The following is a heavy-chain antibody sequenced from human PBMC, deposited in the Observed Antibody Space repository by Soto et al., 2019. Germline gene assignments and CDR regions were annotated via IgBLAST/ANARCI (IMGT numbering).Heavy chain of an antibody. D-gene: IGHD3-22*01. J-gene: IGHJ4*02. CDR1: GFTFSSYA. Sequence: PGGSLRLSCAASGFTFSSYAMNWVRQAPGKGLEWVSAISGSGGSAYYADSVKGRFTISRDNSKNTLYLQMNSLRAEDTAVYYCATDRYYDSSGYYSCYFDYWGQGTLVTVSS. CDR3: ATDRYYDSSGYYSCYFDY. CDR2: ISGSGGSA. V-gene: IGHV3-23*01.